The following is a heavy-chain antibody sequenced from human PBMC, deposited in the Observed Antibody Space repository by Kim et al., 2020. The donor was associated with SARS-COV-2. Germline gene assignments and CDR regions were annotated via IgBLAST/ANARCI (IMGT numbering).Heavy chain of an antibody. CDR2: ISSSSSYI. D-gene: IGHD3-3*01. J-gene: IGHJ4*02. CDR3: ARAGITIFGVVIEDNNFDY. CDR1: GFTFSSYS. V-gene: IGHV3-21*01. Sequence: GGSLRLSCAASGFTFSSYSMNWVRQAPGKGLEWVSSISSSSSYIYYADSVKGRFTISRDNAKNSLYLQMNSLRAEDTAVYYCARAGITIFGVVIEDNNFDYWGQGTLVTVSS.